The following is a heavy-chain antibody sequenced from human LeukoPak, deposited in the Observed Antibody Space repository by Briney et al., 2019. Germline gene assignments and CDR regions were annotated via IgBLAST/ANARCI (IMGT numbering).Heavy chain of an antibody. D-gene: IGHD5-18*01. V-gene: IGHV4-61*09. CDR1: GGSIRSGSYY. CDR3: ARVYTVMGATTVDHYHYYMDV. Sequence: SETLSLTSTVSGGSIRSGSYYWSWLRQPAGKGLEWIGHIYTGGTTNYNPSVKSRVTVSLNTSKNQISLKLSSVTAADTAIYYCARVYTVMGATTVDHYHYYMDVWGKGTTVTVSS. J-gene: IGHJ6*03. CDR2: IYTGGTT.